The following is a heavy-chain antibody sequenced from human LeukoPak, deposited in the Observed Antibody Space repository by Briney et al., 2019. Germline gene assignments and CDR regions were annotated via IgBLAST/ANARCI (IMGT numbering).Heavy chain of an antibody. D-gene: IGHD3-10*01. CDR2: INPNSGGT. Sequence: ASVKVSYKASGYTFSGYYMHWVRQAPGQGLEWMGWINPNSGGTNHAQKFQGRVTMTTDATTSTAYMELRSLRSDDTAVYYCVRDRSLVVREPIISSRGYYYHYGLDVWGQGTTVRVSS. CDR1: GYTFSGYY. V-gene: IGHV1-2*02. CDR3: VRDRSLVVREPIISSRGYYYHYGLDV. J-gene: IGHJ6*02.